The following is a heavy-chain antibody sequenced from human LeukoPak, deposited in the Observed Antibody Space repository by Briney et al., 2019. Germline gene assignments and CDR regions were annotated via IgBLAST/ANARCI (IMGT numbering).Heavy chain of an antibody. Sequence: PGGSPRLSCAASGFTFSTYAMSWVRQAPGKGLEWVSGISGSGGSTYYADSLKGRFTISRDNSKNTLYLQVNSLRAEDTAVYYCAKVGVTGWYFDYWGQGALVTVSS. J-gene: IGHJ4*02. V-gene: IGHV3-23*01. D-gene: IGHD1-26*01. CDR3: AKVGVTGWYFDY. CDR2: ISGSGGST. CDR1: GFTFSTYA.